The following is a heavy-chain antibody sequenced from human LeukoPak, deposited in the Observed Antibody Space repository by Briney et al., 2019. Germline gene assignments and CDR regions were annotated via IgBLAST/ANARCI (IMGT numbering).Heavy chain of an antibody. J-gene: IGHJ6*02. D-gene: IGHD3-10*01. V-gene: IGHV1-18*01. CDR3: ARVGGSGIVWDCYYYGMDV. Sequence: GASVKVSCKASGYTFTSYGISWVRQAPGQGLEWMGWISAYNGNTNYAQKLQGRVTMTTDTSTSTAYMELRSLRSDDTAVYYCARVGGSGIVWDCYYYGMDVWGQGTTVTVSS. CDR1: GYTFTSYG. CDR2: ISAYNGNT.